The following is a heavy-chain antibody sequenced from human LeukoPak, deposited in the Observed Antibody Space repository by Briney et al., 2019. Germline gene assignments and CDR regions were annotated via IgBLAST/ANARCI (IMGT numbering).Heavy chain of an antibody. Sequence: PGGSLRLSCAASGFTFSDYYMSWIRQAPGKGLEWVSYISSSGSTIYYADSVKGRFTISRDNAENSLYLQMNSLRAEDTAVYYCARDTSYGYLLLFDPWGQGTLVTVSS. CDR1: GFTFSDYY. J-gene: IGHJ5*02. CDR3: ARDTSYGYLLLFDP. V-gene: IGHV3-11*01. D-gene: IGHD5-18*01. CDR2: ISSSGSTI.